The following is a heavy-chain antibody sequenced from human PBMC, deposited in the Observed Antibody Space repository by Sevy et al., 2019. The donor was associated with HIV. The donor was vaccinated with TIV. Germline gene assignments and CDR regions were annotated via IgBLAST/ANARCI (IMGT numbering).Heavy chain of an antibody. CDR3: ARGEGYCRGGSCYAWGAFDI. J-gene: IGHJ3*02. V-gene: IGHV3-7*03. D-gene: IGHD2-15*01. Sequence: GGSLRLSCAASGFTFSSYWMSWVRQAPGKGLEWVANIKQDGSEKYYVDSVKGRFTISRDNAKNSLYLQMNSLRAEDTAVYYWARGEGYCRGGSCYAWGAFDIWGQGTMVTVSS. CDR2: IKQDGSEK. CDR1: GFTFSSYW.